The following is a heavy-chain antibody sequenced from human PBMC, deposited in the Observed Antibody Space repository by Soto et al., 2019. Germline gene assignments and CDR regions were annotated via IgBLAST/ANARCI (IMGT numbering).Heavy chain of an antibody. CDR3: ARDTYDAFDI. J-gene: IGHJ3*02. Sequence: SAEVRCEDSRYRINGYYMWWARQAPGQGLEWMGWINPNSGGTNYAQKFQGWVTMTRDTSISTAYMELSRLRSDDTAVYYCARDTYDAFDIWGQGTMVTVSS. V-gene: IGHV1-2*04. CDR2: INPNSGGT. CDR1: RYRINGYY.